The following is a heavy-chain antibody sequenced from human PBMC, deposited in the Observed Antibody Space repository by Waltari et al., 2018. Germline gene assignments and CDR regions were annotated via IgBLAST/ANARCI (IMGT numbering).Heavy chain of an antibody. CDR3: ASGGYYDSSGYLDAFDI. J-gene: IGHJ3*02. CDR1: GYSFTSYW. CDR2: IYPGNSVT. V-gene: IGHV5-51*01. Sequence: EVQLVQSGAEVKKPGESLTISCKGSGYSFTSYWIGWVRQMRGKGLEWMGIIYPGNSVTRYRPSFQGQVTITDEKSIGTAYLQWSSLKASDTAMYDCASGGYYDSSGYLDAFDIWGQGTMVTVSS. D-gene: IGHD3-22*01.